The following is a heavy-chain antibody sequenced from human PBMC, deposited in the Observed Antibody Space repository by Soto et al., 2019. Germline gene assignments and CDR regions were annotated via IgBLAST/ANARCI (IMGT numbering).Heavy chain of an antibody. D-gene: IGHD4-17*01. CDR3: ARGQTMVSTFGMDV. CDR1: GFTFSSYT. Sequence: EVPLVDSGGGLVQPGGSLRLSCAASGFTFSSYTMNWVRRAPGKGLEWVSYISSASSTIYYADSVKGRFTISRDNAKNSLYLQMNSLRDEDTAVYYCARGQTMVSTFGMDVWGQGTTVTVSS. J-gene: IGHJ6*02. V-gene: IGHV3-48*02. CDR2: ISSASSTI.